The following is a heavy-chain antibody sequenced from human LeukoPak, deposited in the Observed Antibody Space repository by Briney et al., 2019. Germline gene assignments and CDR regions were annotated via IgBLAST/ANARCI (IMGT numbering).Heavy chain of an antibody. J-gene: IGHJ4*02. CDR2: ISSSSSYI. CDR1: GFSFSGCW. V-gene: IGHV3-21*01. Sequence: GGSLRLSCAASGFSFSGCWMNWVRQAPGKGLEWVSSISSSSSYIYYADSVKGRFTISRDNAKNSLYLQMNSLRAEDTAVYYCARVGGYSYGYEWYYFDYWGQGTLVTVSS. CDR3: ARVGGYSYGYEWYYFDY. D-gene: IGHD5-18*01.